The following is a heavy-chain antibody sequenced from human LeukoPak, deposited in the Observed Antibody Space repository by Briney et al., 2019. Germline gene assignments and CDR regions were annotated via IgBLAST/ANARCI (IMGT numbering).Heavy chain of an antibody. CDR1: GYTFTNYG. D-gene: IGHD3-10*01. CDR3: ARAVPDYYGSGSSNFDY. CDR2: IIPIFGTA. J-gene: IGHJ4*02. Sequence: SVKVSCKASGYTFTNYGISWVRQAPGQGLEWMGGIIPIFGTANYAQKFQGRVTITADESTSTAYMELSSLRSEDTAVYYCARAVPDYYGSGSSNFDYWGQGTLVTVSS. V-gene: IGHV1-69*13.